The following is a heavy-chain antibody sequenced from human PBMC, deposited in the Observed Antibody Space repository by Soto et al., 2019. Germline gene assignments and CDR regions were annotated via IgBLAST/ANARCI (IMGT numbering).Heavy chain of an antibody. CDR2: IDKRSRTI. CDR1: GFSFSDHA. CDR3: ARDLTGYAMDV. J-gene: IGHJ6*02. V-gene: IGHV3-48*03. Sequence: EVQLVESGGGLVQPGGSLRLSCATSGFSFSDHAMNWVRQAPGKGLEWVSYIDKRSRTIYYADSVKGRFTISRDTAKNSLNLQMYSLGAEDTAVYYCARDLTGYAMDVWGQGTTVTVSS. D-gene: IGHD2-2*01.